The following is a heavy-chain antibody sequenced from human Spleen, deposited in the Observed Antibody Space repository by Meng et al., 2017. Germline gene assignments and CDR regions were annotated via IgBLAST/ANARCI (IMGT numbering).Heavy chain of an antibody. V-gene: IGHV4-4*02. D-gene: IGHD2-21*01. CDR2: IYHSGST. CDR1: GASISSDNW. CDR3: TKNDFYCLGY. Sequence: QVQLPGSGPGLAKPSGILSLTCAVSGASISSDNWWSWVRQPPGKGLEWIGEIYHSGSTNYNPSLKSRITISVDKPKNQFSLTLSSVTAADTAVYYCTKNDFYCLGYWGQGTLVTVSS. J-gene: IGHJ4*02.